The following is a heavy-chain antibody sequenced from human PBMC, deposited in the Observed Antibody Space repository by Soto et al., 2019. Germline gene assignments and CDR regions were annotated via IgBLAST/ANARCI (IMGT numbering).Heavy chain of an antibody. CDR3: ARDPSSSYSGNSYYSGMDV. J-gene: IGHJ6*02. D-gene: IGHD6-19*01. Sequence: QPGGSLRLSCAASAFTFSSYTLHWVRQAPGKGLEWVALISYDGSTKYYADSVKGRFTISRDSSKNTLYLQMNSLRAEDTAVYYCARDPSSSYSGNSYYSGMDVWGQGTTVTVSS. V-gene: IGHV3-30-3*01. CDR1: AFTFSSYT. CDR2: ISYDGSTK.